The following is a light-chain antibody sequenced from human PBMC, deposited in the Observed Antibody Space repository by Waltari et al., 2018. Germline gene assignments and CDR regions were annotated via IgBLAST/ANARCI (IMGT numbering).Light chain of an antibody. Sequence: IQVTQSPSTLSASVGDRVTITCRATQRISNWLAWYQQKPGKAPKLLTYKASTLESGVPSRFSGSGSGTEFTLTISSLQPDDFATYFCQQYNNYTPKTFGQGTKVDIK. CDR3: QQYNNYTPKT. J-gene: IGKJ1*01. V-gene: IGKV1-5*01. CDR2: KAS. CDR1: QRISNW.